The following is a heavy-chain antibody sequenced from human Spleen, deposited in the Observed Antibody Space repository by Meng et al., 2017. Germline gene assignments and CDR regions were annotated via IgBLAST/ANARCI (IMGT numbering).Heavy chain of an antibody. D-gene: IGHD3-22*01. CDR2: IHTSDSLI. CDR1: GFTFSSFE. J-gene: IGHJ4*01. V-gene: IGHV3-48*03. CDR3: ARSPIDKYDLSALPLDY. Sequence: GESLKISCAASGFTFSSFEMDWFRQGPGTGLEWVSHIHTSDSLINYADSVKGRFTISRDNSKNTVFLQINSLRAEDTAVYYCARSPIDKYDLSALPLDYWGQGTLVTVSS.